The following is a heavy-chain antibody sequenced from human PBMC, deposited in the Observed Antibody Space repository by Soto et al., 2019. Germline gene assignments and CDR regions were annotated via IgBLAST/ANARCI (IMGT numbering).Heavy chain of an antibody. CDR1: CGAINGDCYF. D-gene: IGHD3-10*01. Sequence: PXEILSVPWSVSCGAINGDCYFWGWARQPPGRVLEWIGSIYYTGSTSLSPSLRSRVTMSVDTSNNQFSMKLRSLTAADTAVYFCSRHGLPTRGTWYGGVSWFDSWGQGILVTFSS. CDR3: SRHGLPTRGTWYGGVSWFDS. V-gene: IGHV4-39*01. CDR2: IYYTGST. J-gene: IGHJ5*01.